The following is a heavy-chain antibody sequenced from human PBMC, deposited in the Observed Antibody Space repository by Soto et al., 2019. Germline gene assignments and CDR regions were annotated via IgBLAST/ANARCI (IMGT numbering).Heavy chain of an antibody. CDR3: AKSREWGIAVAGTSIFDY. CDR1: EFTFSSDG. D-gene: IGHD6-19*01. J-gene: IGHJ4*02. Sequence: PWGSLRLSCAASEFTFSSDGVHWVRQAPGKGLEWVAVISYDGSNKYYADSVKGRFTISRDNSKNTLYLQMNSLRAEDTAVYYCAKSREWGIAVAGTSIFDYWGQGTLVTVSS. V-gene: IGHV3-30*18. CDR2: ISYDGSNK.